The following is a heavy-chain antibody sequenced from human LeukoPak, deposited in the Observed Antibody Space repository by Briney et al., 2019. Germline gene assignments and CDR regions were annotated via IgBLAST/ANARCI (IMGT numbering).Heavy chain of an antibody. Sequence: GGSLRLSCAASGFTVSSRFMNWVRQAPGKGLEWVSIVYTGGSKYYADSVKGRFTISRDNSKNTLYLQMNSLRAEDTAVYYCARALDMSFDIWGQGTMVTVSS. D-gene: IGHD2-15*01. V-gene: IGHV3-66*01. CDR1: GFTVSSRF. CDR3: ARALDMSFDI. J-gene: IGHJ3*02. CDR2: VYTGGSK.